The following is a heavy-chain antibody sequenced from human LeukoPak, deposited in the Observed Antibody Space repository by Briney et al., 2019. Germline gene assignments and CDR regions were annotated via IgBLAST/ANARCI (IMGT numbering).Heavy chain of an antibody. Sequence: PGTLSLTCTVSGGSISSYYWSWIRQPAGKGLEWIGRVYASGSTNYTPSLKSRVTMSIDTSKNQFSLKLNSVTAADTAVYYCARKGKLGDAFDIWGQGTMVTVSS. D-gene: IGHD3-16*01. CDR2: VYASGST. V-gene: IGHV4-4*07. CDR3: ARKGKLGDAFDI. CDR1: GGSISSYY. J-gene: IGHJ3*02.